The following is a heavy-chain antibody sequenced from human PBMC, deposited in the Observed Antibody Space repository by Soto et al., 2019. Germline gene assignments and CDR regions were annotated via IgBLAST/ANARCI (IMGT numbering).Heavy chain of an antibody. CDR1: GFTFSGYS. J-gene: IGHJ4*02. Sequence: EVQLVESGGGLVKPGGSLRLSCAASGFTFSGYSMNWVRQAPGKGLEWVSSISSTDRYIYYADSVRGRFTTTRDNAENSLYLQMNSVRVDDTAVYYCATSPEGTSGMRNWGQGALVTVSS. CDR3: ATSPEGTSGMRN. CDR2: ISSTDRYI. V-gene: IGHV3-21*01. D-gene: IGHD1-1*01.